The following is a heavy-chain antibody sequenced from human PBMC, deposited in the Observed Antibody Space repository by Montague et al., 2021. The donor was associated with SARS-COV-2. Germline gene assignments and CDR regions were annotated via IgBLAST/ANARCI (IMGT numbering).Heavy chain of an antibody. J-gene: IGHJ6*02. Sequence: QSGAEVKKPGESLKISCKGSGYSFISYWIGWVRQMPGKGLEWMGIIYPGDSETRYSPSFQGQVTISADKSISTAYLQWSSLKASDTAMYYCARLGGLRDYYYYGMDVWGQGTTVTVSS. D-gene: IGHD5-12*01. CDR3: ARLGGLRDYYYYGMDV. CDR2: IYPGDSET. V-gene: IGHV5-51*01. CDR1: GYSFISYW.